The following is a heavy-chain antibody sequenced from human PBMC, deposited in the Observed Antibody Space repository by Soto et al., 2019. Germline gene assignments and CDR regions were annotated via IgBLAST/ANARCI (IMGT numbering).Heavy chain of an antibody. J-gene: IGHJ6*03. CDR2: INHSGST. D-gene: IGHD2-2*01. CDR3: ARGLLGVVVPAARGVGSYYYYMDV. Sequence: QVQLQQWGAGLLKPSETLSLTCAVYGGSFSGYYWSWIRQPPGKGLEWIGEINHSGSTNYNPSLKSRVTISVDTSKNQFSLKLSSVTAADTAVYYCARGLLGVVVPAARGVGSYYYYMDVWGKGTTVTVSS. V-gene: IGHV4-34*01. CDR1: GGSFSGYY.